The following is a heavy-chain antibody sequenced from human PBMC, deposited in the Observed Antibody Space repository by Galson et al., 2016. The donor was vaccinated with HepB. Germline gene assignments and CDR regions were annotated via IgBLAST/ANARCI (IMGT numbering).Heavy chain of an antibody. Sequence: SLRLSCAASGFIFDDYAMHWVRQGPGKGLEWVSGISWNGDTIGYADSVKGRFTISRDNAKNFLSLQMNSLRDEDTALYYCVKDITVVIRGPDAWGQGTLVTVSS. CDR1: GFIFDDYA. J-gene: IGHJ5*02. D-gene: IGHD3-22*01. CDR3: VKDITVVIRGPDA. V-gene: IGHV3-9*01. CDR2: ISWNGDTI.